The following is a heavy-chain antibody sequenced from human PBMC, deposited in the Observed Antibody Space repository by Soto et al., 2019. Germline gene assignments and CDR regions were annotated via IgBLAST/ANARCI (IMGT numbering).Heavy chain of an antibody. CDR2: IWYDGSNK. Sequence: QVQLVESGGGVVQPGRTLRLSCAEFGFTFSSYGMHWVRQAPGKGLEGVAVIWYDGSNKYYADSVKGRFTISRDNSKNTLFLQMNSLRAEDTAVYSCAIQYRGSYLGGLDYWGQGTLVTVSS. V-gene: IGHV3-33*01. CDR3: AIQYRGSYLGGLDY. J-gene: IGHJ4*02. CDR1: GFTFSSYG. D-gene: IGHD1-26*01.